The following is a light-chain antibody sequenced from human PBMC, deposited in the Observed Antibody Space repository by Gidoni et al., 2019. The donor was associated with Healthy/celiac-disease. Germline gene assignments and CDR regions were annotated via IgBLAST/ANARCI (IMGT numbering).Light chain of an antibody. CDR1: QSVSSSY. V-gene: IGKV3-20*01. Sequence: EIVLTQSPGTRSLSQGERATLSCRASQSVSSSYLAWYQQKPGQAPRLLIYGASSRATGIPDRFSGSGSGTDFTLTISRLEPEDFAVYYWQQYGSSPETFGQGTKVEIK. J-gene: IGKJ1*01. CDR2: GAS. CDR3: QQYGSSPET.